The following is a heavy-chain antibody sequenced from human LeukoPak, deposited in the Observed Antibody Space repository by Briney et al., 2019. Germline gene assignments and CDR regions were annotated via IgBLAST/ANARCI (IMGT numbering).Heavy chain of an antibody. Sequence: GGSLRLSCAASGLTFSRYWMTWFRQAPGKGLEWVANIKQDGSEKYYVDSVKGRFTISRDNAKNSLYLQMNSLRAEDTAVYYCARPRYCSGGSCYVDYWGQGTLVTVSS. CDR2: IKQDGSEK. CDR3: ARPRYCSGGSCYVDY. CDR1: GLTFSRYW. J-gene: IGHJ4*02. D-gene: IGHD2-15*01. V-gene: IGHV3-7*01.